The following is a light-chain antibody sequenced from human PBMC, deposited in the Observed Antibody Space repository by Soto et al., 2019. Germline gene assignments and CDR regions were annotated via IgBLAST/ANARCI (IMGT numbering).Light chain of an antibody. Sequence: IQMTQSPSSLSASVGDRVTITCRASQGIRNDLDWFQQKPGKAPKLLIYAASNLQSGVPSRFSGSGSGTDFTLTISSLQPEDFATYYCQQSYSTPLTFGGGTKVDIK. J-gene: IGKJ4*01. CDR2: AAS. CDR1: QGIRND. CDR3: QQSYSTPLT. V-gene: IGKV1-39*01.